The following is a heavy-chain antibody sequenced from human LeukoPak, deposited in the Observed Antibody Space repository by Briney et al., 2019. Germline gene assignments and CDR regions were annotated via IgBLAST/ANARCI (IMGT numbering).Heavy chain of an antibody. CDR3: AREALRIAVAGTFDY. CDR1: GGSISSGDYY. CDR2: IYYSGST. J-gene: IGHJ4*02. D-gene: IGHD6-19*01. V-gene: IGHV4-30-4*01. Sequence: SETLSLTCTVSGGSISSGDYYWSWIRQPPGTGLEWIGYIYYSGSTYYNPSLKSRVTISVDTSKNQFSLKLSSVTAADTAVYYCAREALRIAVAGTFDYWGQGTLVTVSS.